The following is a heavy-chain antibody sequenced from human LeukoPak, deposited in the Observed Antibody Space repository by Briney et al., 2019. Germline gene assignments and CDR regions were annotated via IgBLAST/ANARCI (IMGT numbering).Heavy chain of an antibody. J-gene: IGHJ4*02. Sequence: PGGSLRLSCAASGFTFSSYAMHWVRQAPGKGLEWVAVISYDGSNKYYADSVKGRFTISRDNSKNTLYLQMNSLRAEDTAVYYCARGPWGELLSGYFDYWGQGTLVTVSS. CDR2: ISYDGSNK. D-gene: IGHD1-26*01. CDR1: GFTFSSYA. CDR3: ARGPWGELLSGYFDY. V-gene: IGHV3-30-3*01.